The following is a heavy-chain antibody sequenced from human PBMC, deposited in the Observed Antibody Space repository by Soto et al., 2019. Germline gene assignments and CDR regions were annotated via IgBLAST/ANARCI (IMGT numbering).Heavy chain of an antibody. CDR3: AKDIKPLHYYGMDV. CDR1: GFTFDDYT. V-gene: IGHV3-43*01. J-gene: IGHJ6*02. CDR2: ISWDGGST. Sequence: GSLRLSCAASGFTFDDYTMHWVRQAPGKGLEWVSLISWDGGSTYYADSVKGRFTISRDNSKNSLYLQMNSLRTEDTALYYCAKDIKPLHYYGMDVWGQGTTVTVSS.